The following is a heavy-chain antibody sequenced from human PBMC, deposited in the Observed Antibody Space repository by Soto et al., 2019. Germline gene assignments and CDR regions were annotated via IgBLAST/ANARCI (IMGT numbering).Heavy chain of an antibody. CDR2: INSDGSST. D-gene: IGHD3-22*01. CDR1: GFTFSSYW. CDR3: ARDLPPNYYDSSGYSFQH. V-gene: IGHV3-74*01. J-gene: IGHJ1*01. Sequence: EVQLVESGGGLVQPGGSLRLSCAASGFTFSSYWMHWVRQAPGKGLVWVSRINSDGSSTSYADSVKGRFTISRDNAKNSLYLQMNSLGAEDTAVYYCARDLPPNYYDSSGYSFQHWGQGTLVTVSS.